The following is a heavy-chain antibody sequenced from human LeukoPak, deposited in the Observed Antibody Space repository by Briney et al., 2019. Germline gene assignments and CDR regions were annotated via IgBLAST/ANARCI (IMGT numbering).Heavy chain of an antibody. J-gene: IGHJ4*02. Sequence: GGSLRLSCAASGFTFSDFPMIWVRQAPGKGLEWVSVIYSGGSTYYADSVKGRFTISRDNSKNTLYLQMNSLRAEDTAIYYCAKRSSGYYFDYWGQGTLVTVSS. CDR2: IYSGGST. CDR3: AKRSSGYYFDY. V-gene: IGHV3-23*03. D-gene: IGHD3-22*01. CDR1: GFTFSDFP.